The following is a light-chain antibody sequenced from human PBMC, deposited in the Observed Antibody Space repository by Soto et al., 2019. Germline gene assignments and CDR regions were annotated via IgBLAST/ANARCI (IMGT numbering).Light chain of an antibody. CDR3: QQRSNWPT. V-gene: IGKV3-11*01. J-gene: IGKJ4*01. CDR2: DAS. CDR1: QSVSSY. Sequence: EMVLTQSPATLSLSPGERATLSCRASQSVSSYLAWYQQKPGQAPRPLIYDASNRATGIPARFSGSGSGTDFTLTISSLETEDLAVYYCQQRSNWPTFGGGNKVEIK.